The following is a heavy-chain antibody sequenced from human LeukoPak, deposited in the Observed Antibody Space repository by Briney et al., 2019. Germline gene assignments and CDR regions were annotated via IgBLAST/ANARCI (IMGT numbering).Heavy chain of an antibody. J-gene: IGHJ6*02. CDR2: IYDSGST. CDR1: GGSISGYY. V-gene: IGHV4-59*01. D-gene: IGHD3-3*01. CDR3: ARVGGTNFYYYGLDV. Sequence: SETLSLTCAVSGGSISGYYWSWIRQPPGKGLEWIGYIYDSGSTNYNPSLKSRVTISVDTSTNQFSLKLNSVTAADTAVYYCARVGGTNFYYYGLDVWGQGTTVTVSS.